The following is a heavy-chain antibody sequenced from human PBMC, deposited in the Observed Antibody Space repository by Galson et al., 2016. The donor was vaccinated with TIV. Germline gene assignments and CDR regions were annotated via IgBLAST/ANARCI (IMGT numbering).Heavy chain of an antibody. CDR2: IIPLLSSP. J-gene: IGHJ6*02. D-gene: IGHD2-8*02. Sequence: SVKVSCKASGGTFSRSAISWVRQAPGQGLEWVGGIIPLLSSPSYGQKFQGRLTITADESMTTSYMELTSLTSDDTAMYYCARGPGPAGVGWTYYNMDVWGQGTTVIVSS. V-gene: IGHV1-69*13. CDR3: ARGPGPAGVGWTYYNMDV. CDR1: GGTFSRSA.